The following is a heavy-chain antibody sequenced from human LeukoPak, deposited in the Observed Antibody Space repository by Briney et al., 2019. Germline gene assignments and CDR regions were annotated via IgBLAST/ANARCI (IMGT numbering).Heavy chain of an antibody. J-gene: IGHJ4*02. Sequence: GGSLRLSCVASGITLSSYGMNWVRQAPGKGLEWVSYLSSSTTTIYYADSVKGRFTISRDNAENSLYLQMNSLRGEDTAVYYCARSRPGYYFDYWGQGTLVTVSS. V-gene: IGHV3-48*01. CDR2: LSSSTTTI. CDR1: GITLSSYG. D-gene: IGHD3-9*01. CDR3: ARSRPGYYFDY.